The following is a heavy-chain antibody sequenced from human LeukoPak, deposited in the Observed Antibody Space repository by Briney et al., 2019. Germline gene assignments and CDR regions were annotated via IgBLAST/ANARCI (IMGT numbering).Heavy chain of an antibody. CDR1: GFTFSSYA. J-gene: IGHJ4*02. D-gene: IGHD6-13*01. Sequence: PGGSLRPSCAASGFTFSSYAMSWVRQAPGKGLEWVSGISGSGGSTYYADSVKGRFTISRDNSKNTLYLQMNSLRAEDTAVYYCARPSTSGIAAAGLKYWGQGTLVTVSS. CDR2: ISGSGGST. V-gene: IGHV3-23*01. CDR3: ARPSTSGIAAAGLKY.